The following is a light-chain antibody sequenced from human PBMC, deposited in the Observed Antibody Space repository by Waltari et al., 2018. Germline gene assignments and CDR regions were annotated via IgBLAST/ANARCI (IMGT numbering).Light chain of an antibody. CDR2: GNT. V-gene: IGLV1-40*01. CDR3: QSYDSSLSGWV. Sequence: QSVLTQPPSVSGAPGQRVTISCTGSSPNLGAGYDLPWYQQVPGTAPKLLIYGNTNRPSRVPDRFSGSKSGTSASLAITGLQAEDEADYYCQSYDSSLSGWVFGGGTKLTVL. CDR1: SPNLGAGYD. J-gene: IGLJ3*02.